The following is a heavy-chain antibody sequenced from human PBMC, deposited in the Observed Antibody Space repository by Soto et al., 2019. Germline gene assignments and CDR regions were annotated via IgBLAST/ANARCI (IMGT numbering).Heavy chain of an antibody. V-gene: IGHV3-48*01. Sequence: WGSLRLSCVASGFTFSSYSMNWVRQAPGKGLEWVSYISSSSSTIHYADSVKGRFTISRDNAENSLYLQMNSLRAEDTAAYFCARDLPYYYDSSDYAGHWGQGTLVTGSS. CDR3: ARDLPYYYDSSDYAGH. CDR2: ISSSSSTI. CDR1: GFTFSSYS. D-gene: IGHD3-22*01. J-gene: IGHJ4*02.